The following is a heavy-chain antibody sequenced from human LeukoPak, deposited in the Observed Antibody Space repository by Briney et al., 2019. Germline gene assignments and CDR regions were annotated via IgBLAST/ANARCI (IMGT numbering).Heavy chain of an antibody. Sequence: GGSLRLSCAASGFTVSSNYMSWVRQAPGKGLEWVAHIKEDGSEKYYVDSVKGRFTISRDNAKNSLYLQMNSLRAEDTAVYYCAKRGSVGTLGHFDYWGQGTLVTVSS. CDR3: AKRGSVGTLGHFDY. CDR1: GFTVSSNY. J-gene: IGHJ4*02. V-gene: IGHV3-7*03. D-gene: IGHD6-13*01. CDR2: IKEDGSEK.